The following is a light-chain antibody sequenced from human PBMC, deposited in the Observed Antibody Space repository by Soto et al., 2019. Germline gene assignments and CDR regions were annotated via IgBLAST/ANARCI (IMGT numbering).Light chain of an antibody. V-gene: IGKV1-39*01. CDR1: QSISSY. J-gene: IGKJ5*01. Sequence: DIQMTQSPSSLSASVGDRVTITCRASQSISSYLNWYQQKPGKAPKLLIYAASSLQSGVPSRFSGSGYGTDFTLNISSLQNEEFATYYCQQLNSYIITVGKGTRREIK. CDR3: QQLNSYIIT. CDR2: AAS.